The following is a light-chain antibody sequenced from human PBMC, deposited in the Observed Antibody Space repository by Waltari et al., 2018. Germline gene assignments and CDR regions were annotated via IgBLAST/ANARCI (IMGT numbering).Light chain of an antibody. CDR2: EVN. CDR3: SSYAGSNNWV. V-gene: IGLV2-8*01. CDR1: SSDVGGYNY. J-gene: IGLJ3*02. Sequence: QSALTQPPSASGSPGQSVTISCTGTSSDVGGYNYVSWYQRHPGQAPKVMVHEVNKRPSGVPDRFSGSKSGNTASLTVSGLQAEDEADYYCSSYAGSNNWVFGGGTKLTVL.